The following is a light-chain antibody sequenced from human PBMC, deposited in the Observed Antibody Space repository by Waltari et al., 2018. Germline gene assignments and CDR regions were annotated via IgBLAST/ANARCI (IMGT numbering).Light chain of an antibody. CDR3: CSYAGSSTYV. Sequence: QSALTQPASVSGSPGQSITISCTGTSSDVGSYNLVTWYQQHPGKAPKLMIYEVSKRPSGVSNRFSGSKSGHTASLTISGLQAEDEADYHCCSYAGSSTYVFGTGTKVTVL. V-gene: IGLV2-23*02. CDR1: SSDVGSYNL. CDR2: EVS. J-gene: IGLJ1*01.